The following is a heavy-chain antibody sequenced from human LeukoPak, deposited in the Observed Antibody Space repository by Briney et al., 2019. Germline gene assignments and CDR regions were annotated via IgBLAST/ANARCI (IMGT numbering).Heavy chain of an antibody. D-gene: IGHD2-21*01. CDR2: INYNGDT. CDR1: GGSISSFY. Sequence: KPSETLSLTCTVSGGSISSFYWSWIRQPPGKGLEWIGYINYNGDTHYNPSLKGPVTISVDTSKNQFSLKLSSVTAADTAVYFCARRIYSGTVRHLLYSFMDVWGKGTTVIVS. V-gene: IGHV4-59*08. J-gene: IGHJ6*03. CDR3: ARRIYSGTVRHLLYSFMDV.